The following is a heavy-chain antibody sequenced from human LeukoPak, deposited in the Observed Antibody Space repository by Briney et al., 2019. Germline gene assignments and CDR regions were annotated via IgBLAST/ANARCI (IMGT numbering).Heavy chain of an antibody. D-gene: IGHD5-24*01. V-gene: IGHV1-58*02. J-gene: IGHJ4*02. CDR2: IVVGSGNT. Sequence: SVKVSCKASGFTFTSSAMRWVRQARGQRLEWIGWIVVGSGNTNYAQKFQERVTITRDMSTNTAYMGLSSLRSEDTAVYYCAAVVDGYKGSDYWGQGTLVTVSS. CDR3: AAVVDGYKGSDY. CDR1: GFTFTSSA.